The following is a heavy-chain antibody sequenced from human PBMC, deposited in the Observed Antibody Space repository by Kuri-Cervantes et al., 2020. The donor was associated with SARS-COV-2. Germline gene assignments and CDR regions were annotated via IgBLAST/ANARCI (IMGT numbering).Heavy chain of an antibody. Sequence: GGSLRLSCATSGFTFSSYPMSWVRQAPGKGLDWVSTISGGGGSTYYADSVKGRFTISRDNSKNTLSLQMNSLRAEDTAVYFCAKDSRWKPLEGCYYYYYMDVWGKGTTVTVSS. J-gene: IGHJ6*03. CDR1: GFTFSSYP. D-gene: IGHD5-24*01. CDR2: ISGGGGST. V-gene: IGHV3-23*01. CDR3: AKDSRWKPLEGCYYYYYMDV.